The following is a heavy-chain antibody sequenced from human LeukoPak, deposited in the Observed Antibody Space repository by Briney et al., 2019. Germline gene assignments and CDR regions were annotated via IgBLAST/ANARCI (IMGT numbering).Heavy chain of an antibody. CDR1: GYTFIDYY. Sequence: ASVKVSCRASGYTFIDYYMHWVRQAPGQGLEWMGWINPNSGGTKYAQKFQGRVTMTRDTSISTAYMELSRLISDDTAVYYCARTGYSSGSNLGYFDYWGQGTLVTVSS. CDR2: INPNSGGT. J-gene: IGHJ4*02. D-gene: IGHD6-19*01. CDR3: ARTGYSSGSNLGYFDY. V-gene: IGHV1-2*02.